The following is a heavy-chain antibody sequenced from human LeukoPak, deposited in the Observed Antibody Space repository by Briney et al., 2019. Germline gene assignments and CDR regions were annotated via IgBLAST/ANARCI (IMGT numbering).Heavy chain of an antibody. V-gene: IGHV1-46*01. CDR1: GYTFTSYY. CDR3: ARETALEWLLLYYFDY. J-gene: IGHJ4*02. CDR2: INPSGGST. Sequence: GASVKVSCKASGYTFTSYYMHWVRQAPGQGLEWMGIINPSGGSTSYAQKFQGRVTMTRDTSTSTVYMELSSLRSEDTAVYYCARETALEWLLLYYFDYWGQGTLVTVSS. D-gene: IGHD3-3*01.